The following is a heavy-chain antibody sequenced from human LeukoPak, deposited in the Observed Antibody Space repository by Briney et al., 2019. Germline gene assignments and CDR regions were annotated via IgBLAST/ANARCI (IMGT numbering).Heavy chain of an antibody. D-gene: IGHD1-26*01. CDR2: LYSGGDT. V-gene: IGHV3-66*01. Sequence: GGSLRLSCAVSGFTVSGHYMSWVRQAPGKGLEWVSVLYSGGDTYYADSVKGRFTISRDNSKNTLYLQMNSLRAEDTAVYYCARDIVGATTDYWGQGTLVTVSS. CDR3: ARDIVGATTDY. CDR1: GFTVSGHY. J-gene: IGHJ4*02.